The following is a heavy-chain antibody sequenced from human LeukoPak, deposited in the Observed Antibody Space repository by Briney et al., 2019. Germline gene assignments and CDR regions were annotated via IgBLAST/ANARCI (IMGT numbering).Heavy chain of an antibody. CDR3: ARDVQTGYCSGGSCYSQNFDY. J-gene: IGHJ4*02. V-gene: IGHV3-48*04. CDR2: ISSSSSTI. D-gene: IGHD2-15*01. Sequence: PGGSLRLSCAASGFTFSSYSMNWVRQAPGKGLEWVSYISSSSSTIYYADSVKGRFTISRDNAKNSLYLQMNSLRAEDTAVYYCARDVQTGYCSGGSCYSQNFDYWGQGTLVTVSS. CDR1: GFTFSSYS.